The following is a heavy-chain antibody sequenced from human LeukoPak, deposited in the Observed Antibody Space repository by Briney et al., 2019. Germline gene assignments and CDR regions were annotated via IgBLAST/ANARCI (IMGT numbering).Heavy chain of an antibody. D-gene: IGHD2-2*01. CDR2: IYYSGST. CDR1: GGSISSGGYY. V-gene: IGHV4-31*03. J-gene: IGHJ5*02. Sequence: TLSLTCTVSGGSISSGGYYWSWIRQHPGKGLEWIGYIYYSGSTYYNPSLKSRVTISVDTSKNQFSLKLSSVTAADTAVYYCARDEAVVPAATDWFDPWGQGTLVTVSS. CDR3: ARDEAVVPAATDWFDP.